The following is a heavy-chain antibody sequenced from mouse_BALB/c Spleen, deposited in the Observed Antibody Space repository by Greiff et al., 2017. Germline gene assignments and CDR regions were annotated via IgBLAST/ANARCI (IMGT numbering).Heavy chain of an antibody. CDR1: GFSLTSYG. V-gene: IGHV2-4-1*01. D-gene: IGHD2-14*01. Sequence: VQLKESGPGLVQPSQSLSITCTVSGFSLTSYGVHWVRQSPGKGLEWLGVIWSGGSTDYNAAFISRLSISKDNSKSQVFFKMNSLQADDTAIYYCARRDYRYDWDAMDYWGQGTSVTVSS. CDR2: IWSGGST. CDR3: ARRDYRYDWDAMDY. J-gene: IGHJ4*01.